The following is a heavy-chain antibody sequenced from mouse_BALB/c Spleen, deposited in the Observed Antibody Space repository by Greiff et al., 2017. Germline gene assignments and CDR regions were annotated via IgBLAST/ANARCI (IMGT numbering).Heavy chain of an antibody. V-gene: IGHV1-20*02. Sequence: VQLKEPGPELVKPGASVKISCKASGYSFTGYFMNWVMQSHGKSLEWIGRINPYNGDTYYNQKFKGKATLTVDKSSSTAHMELRSLASEDSAVYYYESRVYYGYDVFAYWGQGTLVTVSA. D-gene: IGHD2-2*01. CDR1: GYSFTGYF. CDR2: INPYNGDT. CDR3: ESRVYYGYDVFAY. J-gene: IGHJ3*01.